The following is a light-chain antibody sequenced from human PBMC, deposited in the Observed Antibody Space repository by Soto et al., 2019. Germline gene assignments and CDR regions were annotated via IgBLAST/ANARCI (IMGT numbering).Light chain of an antibody. V-gene: IGLV2-11*01. CDR3: CSYAGSYTFARIV. CDR2: DVS. J-gene: IGLJ1*01. CDR1: SSDVAIYNY. Sequence: QSVLTQPRSVSGSPGQSVTISCTGTSSDVAIYNYISWYQQHPGEAPKLMIHDVSERPSGVPDRFSGSKSGNTASLTISGLQAEDEADYYCCSYAGSYTFARIVFGTGTKVTVL.